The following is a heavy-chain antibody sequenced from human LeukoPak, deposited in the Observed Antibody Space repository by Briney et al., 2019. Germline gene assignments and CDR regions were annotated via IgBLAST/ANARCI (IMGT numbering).Heavy chain of an antibody. D-gene: IGHD2-2*01. Sequence: ASVKVSCKASGYTFTDYYMHWVRQAPGQGFEGMGWINPNDGDTNYAQKFQGRVTMTRDTSISTAHMEVSRLRSDDTAVYYCARVNFLYCSSSTCLFDYWGQGTLVTVSS. V-gene: IGHV1-2*02. CDR3: ARVNFLYCSSSTCLFDY. CDR1: GYTFTDYY. J-gene: IGHJ4*02. CDR2: INPNDGDT.